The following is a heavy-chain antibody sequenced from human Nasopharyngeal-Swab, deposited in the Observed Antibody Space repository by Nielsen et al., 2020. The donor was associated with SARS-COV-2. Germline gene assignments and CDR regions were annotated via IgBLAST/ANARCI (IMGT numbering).Heavy chain of an antibody. CDR1: GGSIGSSNW. V-gene: IGHV4-4*02. D-gene: IGHD5-12*01. Sequence: SETLSLTCAVSGGSIGSSNWWSWVRQPPGKGLEWIGEIYHSGSTSYNPSLKSRVTISVDKSKNQFSLKLSSVTAADTAVYYCARVGYSGYDYPLYFDYWGQGTLVTVSS. J-gene: IGHJ4*02. CDR2: IYHSGST. CDR3: ARVGYSGYDYPLYFDY.